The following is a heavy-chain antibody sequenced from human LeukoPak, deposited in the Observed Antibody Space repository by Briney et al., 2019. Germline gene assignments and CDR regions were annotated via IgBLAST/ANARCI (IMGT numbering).Heavy chain of an antibody. CDR3: AKLGVAVAGTPFDY. CDR2: ISSSGSGGNT. Sequence: GGSLRLSCAASGVTLSSYAMSWARQAPGKGLEWVSGISSSGSGGNTYYADSVKGRFTISRDNSKNTLYLQMNSLRAEDTAVYYCAKLGVAVAGTPFDYWGQGTLVTVSS. CDR1: GVTLSSYA. D-gene: IGHD6-19*01. V-gene: IGHV3-23*01. J-gene: IGHJ4*02.